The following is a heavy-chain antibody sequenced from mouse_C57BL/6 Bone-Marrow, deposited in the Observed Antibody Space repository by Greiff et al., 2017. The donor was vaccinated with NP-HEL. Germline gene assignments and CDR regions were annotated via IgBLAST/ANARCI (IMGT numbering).Heavy chain of an antibody. CDR1: GYSFTGYF. CDR2: INPYNGDT. J-gene: IGHJ4*01. CDR3: ARLKLRCYAMDY. V-gene: IGHV1-20*01. D-gene: IGHD1-1*01. Sequence: EVQLQESGPELVKPGDSVKISCKASGYSFTGYFMNWVMQSHGKSLEWIGRINPYNGDTFYNQKFKGKATLTVDKSSSTAHMELRSMTSEDDEGYYCARLKLRCYAMDYWGQGTSVTVSS.